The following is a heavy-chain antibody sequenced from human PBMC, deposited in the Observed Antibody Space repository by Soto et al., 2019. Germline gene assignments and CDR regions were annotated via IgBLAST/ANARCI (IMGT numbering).Heavy chain of an antibody. CDR2: ISYDGSNK. CDR1: GFTFSSYA. CDR3: VRDVRRGCGGDCYSYFDY. Sequence: QVQLVESGGGVVQPGRSLRLSCAASGFTFSSYAMHWVRQAPGKGLEWVAVISYDGSNKYYADSVKGRLTISRDNSKNPLYLQMNSQRAEHTAVDYCVRDVRRGCGGDCYSYFDYWGQGTLVTVSS. J-gene: IGHJ4*02. V-gene: IGHV3-30-3*01. D-gene: IGHD2-21*02.